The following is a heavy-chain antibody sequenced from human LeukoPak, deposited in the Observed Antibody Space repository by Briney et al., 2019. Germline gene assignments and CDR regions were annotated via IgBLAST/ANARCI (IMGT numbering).Heavy chain of an antibody. CDR3: ARVRYTSSWYLYYFDY. Sequence: SETLSLTCTVSGGSISSYYWSWIRQPPGKGLEWIGYIYYSGSTNYNPSLKSRVTISVDTSRNQFSLKLNSVTAADTAVYYCARVRYTSSWYLYYFDYWGQGTLVTVSS. J-gene: IGHJ4*02. D-gene: IGHD6-13*01. CDR1: GGSISSYY. CDR2: IYYSGST. V-gene: IGHV4-59*08.